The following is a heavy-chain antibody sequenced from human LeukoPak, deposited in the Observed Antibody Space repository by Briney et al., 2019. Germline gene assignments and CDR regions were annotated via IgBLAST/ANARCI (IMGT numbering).Heavy chain of an antibody. J-gene: IGHJ4*02. D-gene: IGHD6-6*01. V-gene: IGHV3-74*01. CDR3: ARGPNSNWSGLDF. Sequence: GGSQRLSCIASGFSFSGHWMHWARQLPGKGLVWVSRISPTGSTTSYADSVKGRFTVSRDSAKNTLYLQVNNLRAEDTAVYYCARGPNSNWSGLDFWGQGTLLTVSS. CDR2: ISPTGSTT. CDR1: GFSFSGHW.